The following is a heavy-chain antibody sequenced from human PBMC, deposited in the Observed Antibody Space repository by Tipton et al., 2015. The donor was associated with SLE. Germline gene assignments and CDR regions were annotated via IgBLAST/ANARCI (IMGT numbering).Heavy chain of an antibody. Sequence: TLSLTCTVSGGYISSSSYYWGWIRQPPGKGLERIGSIYHSGNTNYNPSLKSRVTISVDTSKNQFSLWLSSVTAADTAVYYCARRDFVATAGFNYFDPWGQGTLVTVSS. D-gene: IGHD2-15*01. CDR1: GGYISSSSYY. CDR2: IYHSGNT. J-gene: IGHJ5*02. V-gene: IGHV4-39*07. CDR3: ARRDFVATAGFNYFDP.